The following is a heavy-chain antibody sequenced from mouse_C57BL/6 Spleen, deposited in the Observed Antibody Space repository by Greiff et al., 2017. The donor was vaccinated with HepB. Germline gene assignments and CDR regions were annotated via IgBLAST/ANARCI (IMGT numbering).Heavy chain of an antibody. V-gene: IGHV1-5*01. CDR2: IYPGNSDT. CDR3: IKRRGYYGNYFDY. J-gene: IGHJ2*01. Sequence: EVKLVESGTVLARPGASVKMSCKTSGYTFPSYWMHWVKQRPGQGLEWIGAIYPGNSDTSYNQKFKGKAKLTAVTSASTAYMELSSLTNEDSAVYYCIKRRGYYGNYFDYWGQGTTLTVSS. D-gene: IGHD2-1*01. CDR1: GYTFPSYW.